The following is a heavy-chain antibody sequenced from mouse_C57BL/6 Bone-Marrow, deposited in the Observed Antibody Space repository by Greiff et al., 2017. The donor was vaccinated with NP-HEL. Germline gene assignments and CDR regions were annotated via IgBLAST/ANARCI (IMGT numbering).Heavy chain of an antibody. CDR1: GYAFSSYW. J-gene: IGHJ3*01. Sequence: QVQLQQSGAELVKPGASVKISCKASGYAFSSYWMNWVKQRPGKGLEWIGQIYPGDGDTNYNGKFKGKATLTADKSSSTAYMQLSSLTSEDSAVYFCARSRALLAWFAYWGQGTLVTVSA. V-gene: IGHV1-80*01. CDR3: ARSRALLAWFAY. D-gene: IGHD1-1*01. CDR2: IYPGDGDT.